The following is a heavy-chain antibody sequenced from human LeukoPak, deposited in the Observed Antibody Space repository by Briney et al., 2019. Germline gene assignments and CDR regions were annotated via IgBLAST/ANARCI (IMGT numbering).Heavy chain of an antibody. D-gene: IGHD2-15*01. CDR3: ARGGRYCSGASCYTFDI. V-gene: IGHV4-59*01. CDR2: IYYSGST. Sequence: PSETLSLTCTVSGGSISSYYWSWIRQPPGKGLEWIGYIYYSGSTNYNPSLKSRVTISVDTSRNQFSLKLSSVTAADTAVYYCARGGRYCSGASCYTFDIWGQGTMVTVSS. CDR1: GGSISSYY. J-gene: IGHJ3*02.